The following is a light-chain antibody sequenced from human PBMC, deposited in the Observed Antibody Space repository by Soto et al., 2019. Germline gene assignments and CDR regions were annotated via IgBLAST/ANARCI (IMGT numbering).Light chain of an antibody. CDR3: LQHNNYPPIT. V-gene: IGKV1-17*01. CDR2: DAI. Sequence: DLQMTQSPSSLSASVGDRVTITCRASQGIRNDLAWYQQKPGKAPKRLIYDAISLQSGVPSRFSGSGSGTEFTLTISSLQPEDFATYYCLQHNNYPPITFGQGTRLEIK. CDR1: QGIRND. J-gene: IGKJ5*01.